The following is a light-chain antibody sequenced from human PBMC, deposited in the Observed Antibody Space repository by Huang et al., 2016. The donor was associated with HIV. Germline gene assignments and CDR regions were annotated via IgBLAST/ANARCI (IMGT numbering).Light chain of an antibody. CDR1: QNIDNW. V-gene: IGKV1-5*03. Sequence: DIQMTQSPSTLSASVGDTVTITCRASQNIDNWLAWYQQKPGKAPKALIYRASSLESGVPSRFSGGGSGTEFNLNISSLQPDDFATYYCQQYNTYSRTFGQGTKVEIK. CDR3: QQYNTYSRT. CDR2: RAS. J-gene: IGKJ1*01.